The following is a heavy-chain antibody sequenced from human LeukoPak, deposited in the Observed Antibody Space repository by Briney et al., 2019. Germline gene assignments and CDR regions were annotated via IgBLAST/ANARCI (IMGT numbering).Heavy chain of an antibody. CDR2: IYYSGST. J-gene: IGHJ6*03. Sequence: SETLSLTCTVSGGSISSHYWSWIRQPPGKGLEWIGYIYYSGSTNYNPSLKSRITISVDTSKNQFSLKLSSVTAADTAVYFCARAVLGVAAYYYYMDVWGKGTTVTVSS. CDR3: ARAVLGVAAYYYYMDV. CDR1: GGSISSHY. D-gene: IGHD2-8*02. V-gene: IGHV4-59*11.